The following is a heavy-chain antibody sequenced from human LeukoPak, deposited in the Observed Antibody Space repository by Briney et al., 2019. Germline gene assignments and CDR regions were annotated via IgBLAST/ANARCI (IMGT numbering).Heavy chain of an antibody. CDR3: AKDLTPLKY. Sequence: PGGSLRLSCASSGFTFSSHGMTWVRQAPEKGLEWVSSISDTGRNTYYADSVKGRFTISRDNSKNTLYLQLNSLRAEDTAIYYCAKDLTPLKYWGQGTLVTVSS. CDR1: GFTFSSHG. J-gene: IGHJ4*02. V-gene: IGHV3-23*01. CDR2: ISDTGRNT.